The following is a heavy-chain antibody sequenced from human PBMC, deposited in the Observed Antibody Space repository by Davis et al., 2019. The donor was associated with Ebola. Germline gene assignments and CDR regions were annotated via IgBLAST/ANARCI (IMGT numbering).Heavy chain of an antibody. CDR3: ARDMLLVRGVIISNWFDP. J-gene: IGHJ5*02. Sequence: SETLSLTCTVSGGSISSYYWSWIRQPPGHGLSWFCSLYSLLLTNYNPSLKSLVTISVDTSKNQFSLKLSSVTAADTAVYSCARDMLLVRGVIISNWFDPWGQGTLVTVSS. CDR1: GGSISSYY. CDR2: LYSLLLT. D-gene: IGHD3-10*01. V-gene: IGHV4-59*01.